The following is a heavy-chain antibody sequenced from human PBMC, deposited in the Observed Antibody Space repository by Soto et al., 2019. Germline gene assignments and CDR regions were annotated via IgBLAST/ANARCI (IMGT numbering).Heavy chain of an antibody. CDR1: GFTFSNYW. V-gene: IGHV3-7*03. CDR3: ARDWGGLGY. CDR2: IIKDGSEK. Sequence: GSLRLSCAASGFTFSNYWMTWVRQAPGKGLEGVANIIKDGSEKSYVDSVKGRFTISRDNAKNSLYLEMNSLRVEDTAVYYCARDWGGLGYWGQGTLVTVSS. D-gene: IGHD3-10*01. J-gene: IGHJ4*02.